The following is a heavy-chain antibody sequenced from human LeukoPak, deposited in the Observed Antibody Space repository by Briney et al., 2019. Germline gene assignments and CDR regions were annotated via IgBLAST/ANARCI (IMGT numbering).Heavy chain of an antibody. J-gene: IGHJ4*02. D-gene: IGHD3-22*01. V-gene: IGHV4-59*01. CDR1: GGSISSYY. Sequence: SETLSLTCTVSGGSISSYYWSWIRQPPGKGLEWIGYIYYSGSTNYNPSLKSRVTISVDTSKNQFSLKLSSVTAADTAVYYCARVPFSSAYLYYFDYWGQGILVTVSS. CDR2: IYYSGST. CDR3: ARVPFSSAYLYYFDY.